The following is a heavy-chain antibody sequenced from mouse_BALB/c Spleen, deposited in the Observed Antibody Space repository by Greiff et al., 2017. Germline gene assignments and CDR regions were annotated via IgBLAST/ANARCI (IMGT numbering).Heavy chain of an antibody. V-gene: IGHV5-17*02. Sequence: LMESGGGLVQPGGSRKLSCAASGFTFSSFGMHWVRQAPEKGLEWVAYISSGSSTIYYADTVKGRFTISRDNPKNTLFLQMTSLRSEDTAMYYCARGYLYYFDYWGQGTTLTVSS. CDR3: ARGYLYYFDY. CDR2: ISSGSSTI. J-gene: IGHJ2*01. D-gene: IGHD5-1*01. CDR1: GFTFSSFG.